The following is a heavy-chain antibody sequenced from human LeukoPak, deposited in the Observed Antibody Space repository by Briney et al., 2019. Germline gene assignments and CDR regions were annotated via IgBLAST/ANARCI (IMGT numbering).Heavy chain of an antibody. V-gene: IGHV1-69*13. Sequence: SVEVSCKASGGTFSSYAISLVRQAPGQGLEWMGGIIPIFGTANYAQKFQGRVTITADESTSTAYMELSSLRSEDTAVYYCARDKFRYYDFWSGYLYGMDVWGQGTTVTVSS. J-gene: IGHJ6*02. D-gene: IGHD3-3*01. CDR1: GGTFSSYA. CDR3: ARDKFRYYDFWSGYLYGMDV. CDR2: IIPIFGTA.